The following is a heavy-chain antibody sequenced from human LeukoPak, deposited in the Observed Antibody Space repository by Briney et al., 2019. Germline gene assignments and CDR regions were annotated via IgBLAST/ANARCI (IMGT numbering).Heavy chain of an antibody. J-gene: IGHJ4*02. Sequence: ASVKVSCKASGYTFTSYAMHWVRQAPGQRLEWMGWINAGNGNTKYSQKFQGRVTITRDTSASTAYMELSSLRSEDTAVYYCARFGELERRYFDYWGQGTLVTVSS. CDR2: INAGNGNT. CDR3: ARFGELERRYFDY. D-gene: IGHD1-1*01. V-gene: IGHV1-3*01. CDR1: GYTFTSYA.